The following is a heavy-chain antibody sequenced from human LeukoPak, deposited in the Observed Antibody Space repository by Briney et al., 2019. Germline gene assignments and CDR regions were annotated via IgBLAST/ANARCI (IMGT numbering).Heavy chain of an antibody. Sequence: GETLRLSCAASGFTFSNAWMSWVRHAPGQGLDLVGRIKTTCDGGTSDYAAPVRGRFTISRDDSKNTLYLQMNSLKTEDAAVYYCTPYYGGPFDYWGQGTMVTVSS. D-gene: IGHD4-23*01. CDR3: TPYYGGPFDY. J-gene: IGHJ4*02. CDR2: IKTTCDGGTS. CDR1: GFTFSNAW. V-gene: IGHV3-15*01.